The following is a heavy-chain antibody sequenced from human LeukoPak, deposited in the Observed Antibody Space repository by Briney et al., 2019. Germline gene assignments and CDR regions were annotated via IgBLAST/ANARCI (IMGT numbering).Heavy chain of an antibody. CDR2: INHSGST. V-gene: IGHV4-34*01. J-gene: IGHJ6*03. D-gene: IGHD7-27*01. CDR3: ARERLLGYYYYYMDV. CDR1: GGSFSGYY. Sequence: SETLSLTCAVYGGSFSGYYWSWIRQPPGKGLEWIGEINHSGSTNYNPSLKSRVTISVDTSKNQFSLNLSSVTAADTAVYYCARERLLGYYYYYMDVWGKGTTVTISS.